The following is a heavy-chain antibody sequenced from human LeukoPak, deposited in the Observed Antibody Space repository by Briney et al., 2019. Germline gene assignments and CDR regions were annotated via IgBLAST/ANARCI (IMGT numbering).Heavy chain of an antibody. D-gene: IGHD3-22*01. CDR2: IKQDGSEK. V-gene: IGHV3-7*01. CDR3: ARGSRYDSSGYYPYYFDY. CDR1: GFTFSSYW. Sequence: GGSLRLSCAASGFTFSSYWMSWVRQAPGEGLEWVANIKQDGSEKYYVDSVKGRFTISRDNAKSSLYLQMNSLRAEDTAVYYCARGSRYDSSGYYPYYFDYWGQGTLVTVSS. J-gene: IGHJ4*02.